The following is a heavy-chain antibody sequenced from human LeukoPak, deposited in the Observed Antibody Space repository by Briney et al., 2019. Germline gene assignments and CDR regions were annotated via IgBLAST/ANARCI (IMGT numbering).Heavy chain of an antibody. D-gene: IGHD2-2*01. CDR1: GGTFSSYA. V-gene: IGHV1-69*01. CDR2: IIPIFGTA. Sequence: SVKVSCKASGGTFSSYAISWVRQAPGQGLEWMGGIIPIFGTANYAQKFQGRVTITADESTSTAYTELSSLRSEDTAVYYCARNAVPDRPFSGMDVWGKGTTVAVSS. CDR3: ARNAVPDRPFSGMDV. J-gene: IGHJ6*04.